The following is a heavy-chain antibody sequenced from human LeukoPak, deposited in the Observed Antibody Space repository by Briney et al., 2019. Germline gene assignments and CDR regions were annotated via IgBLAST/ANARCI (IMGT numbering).Heavy chain of an antibody. CDR3: ARQTYYYDSSGLYYFDY. J-gene: IGHJ4*02. CDR2: IYYSGST. V-gene: IGHV4-39*01. Sequence: PSETLSLTCTVSGGSISSSSYYWGWIRQPPGKGLEWIGSIYYSGSTYYNPSLKSRVTISVDTSKNQFSLKLSPVTAADTAVYYRARQTYYYDSSGLYYFDYWGQGTLVTVSS. D-gene: IGHD3-22*01. CDR1: GGSISSSSYY.